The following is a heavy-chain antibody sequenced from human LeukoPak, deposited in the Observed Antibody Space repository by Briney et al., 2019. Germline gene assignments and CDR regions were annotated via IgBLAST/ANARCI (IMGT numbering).Heavy chain of an antibody. Sequence: SETLSLTCTVSGYSISSGYYWGWIRQPPGKGLEWIGSIYHSGRTFYNPSLKSRVTISVDTSKNQFSLKLSSVTAADTAVYYCARDGSGATGFDYWGQGTLVTVSS. CDR3: ARDGSGATGFDY. V-gene: IGHV4-38-2*02. D-gene: IGHD5-12*01. J-gene: IGHJ4*02. CDR1: GYSISSGYY. CDR2: IYHSGRT.